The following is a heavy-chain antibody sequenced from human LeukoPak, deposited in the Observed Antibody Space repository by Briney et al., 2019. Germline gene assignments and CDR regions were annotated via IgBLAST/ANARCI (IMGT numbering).Heavy chain of an antibody. Sequence: PSQTLSLTCTVSGGSISSGDYYWSWIRQPPGKGLEWIGYIYYSGSTYYNPSLKSRVTISVDTSKNQFSLKLSSVTAADTAVYYCARTNSGYDYGFDYWGQGTLVTVSS. J-gene: IGHJ4*02. V-gene: IGHV4-30-4*01. CDR1: GGSISSGDYY. CDR3: ARTNSGYDYGFDY. D-gene: IGHD5-12*01. CDR2: IYYSGST.